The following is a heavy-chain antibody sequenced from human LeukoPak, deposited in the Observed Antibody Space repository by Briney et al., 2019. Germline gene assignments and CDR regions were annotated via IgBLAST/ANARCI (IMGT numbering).Heavy chain of an antibody. J-gene: IGHJ4*02. CDR1: GFTFSSYW. CDR3: ARDLIVGATGRVY. D-gene: IGHD1-26*01. CDR2: IKQDGSEK. V-gene: IGHV3-7*01. Sequence: GGSVRLSCAASGFTFSSYWMSWVRQAPGKGLEWVANIKQDGSEKYYVDSVKGRFTISRDNAKNSLYLQMNSMRAEDTAVYYCARDLIVGATGRVYWGQGTLVTVSS.